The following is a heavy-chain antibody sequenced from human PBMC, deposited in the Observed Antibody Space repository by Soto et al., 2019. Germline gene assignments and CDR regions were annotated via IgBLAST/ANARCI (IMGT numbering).Heavy chain of an antibody. Sequence: GGSLRLSCAASGFTFSSYAMSWVRQAPGKGLEWVSAISGSGGSTYYADSVKGRFTISRDNSKNTLYLQMNSLRAEDTAVYYCGAAAGSGHYSGSYLDYWGQGTLVTVSS. CDR1: GFTFSSYA. CDR3: GAAAGSGHYSGSYLDY. CDR2: ISGSGGST. D-gene: IGHD6-13*01. V-gene: IGHV3-23*01. J-gene: IGHJ4*02.